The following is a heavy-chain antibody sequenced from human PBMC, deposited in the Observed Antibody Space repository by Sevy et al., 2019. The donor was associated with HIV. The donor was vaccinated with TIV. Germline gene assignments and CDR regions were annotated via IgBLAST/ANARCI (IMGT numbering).Heavy chain of an antibody. J-gene: IGHJ5*02. CDR3: ARGAITMVRGVLNWFDP. Sequence: SETLSLTCTVSGYSISSGYYWGWIRQPPGKGLEWIGNIYHSGSTYYNPSLKSRVTISVDTSKNQFSLKLSSVTAADTAVYYCARGAITMVRGVLNWFDPWGQGTLVTVSS. CDR2: IYHSGST. CDR1: GYSISSGYY. V-gene: IGHV4-38-2*02. D-gene: IGHD3-10*01.